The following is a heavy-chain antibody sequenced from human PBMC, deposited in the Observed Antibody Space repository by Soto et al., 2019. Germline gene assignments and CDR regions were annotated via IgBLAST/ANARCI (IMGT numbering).Heavy chain of an antibody. CDR1: GYTFTSYG. CDR3: ARGVLRYFDWLPDYGMDV. V-gene: IGHV1-18*01. CDR2: ISAYNGNT. J-gene: IGHJ6*02. Sequence: QVQLVQSGAEVKKPGASVKVSCKASGYTFTSYGISWVRQAPGQGLEWMGWISAYNGNTNYAQKVQGRVTMTTDTSTSKAYMELRSLRSDDTAVYYCARGVLRYFDWLPDYGMDVWGQGTTVTVSS. D-gene: IGHD3-9*01.